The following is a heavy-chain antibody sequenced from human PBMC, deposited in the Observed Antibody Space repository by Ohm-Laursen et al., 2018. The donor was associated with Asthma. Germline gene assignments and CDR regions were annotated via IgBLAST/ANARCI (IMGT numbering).Heavy chain of an antibody. CDR1: GFTFDDYA. CDR3: ARDSQAMVTTEGLYFGMDV. V-gene: IGHV3-9*01. Sequence: SLRLSCAASGFTFDDYAMHWVRQAPGKGLEWVSGISWNSGSIGYADSVKGRFTISRDNAKNSLYLQMNSLRAEDTALYYCARDSQAMVTTEGLYFGMDVWGQGTTVTASS. CDR2: ISWNSGSI. J-gene: IGHJ6*02. D-gene: IGHD4-17*01.